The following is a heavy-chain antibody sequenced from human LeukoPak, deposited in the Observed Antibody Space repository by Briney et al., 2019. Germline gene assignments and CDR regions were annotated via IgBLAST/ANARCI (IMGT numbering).Heavy chain of an antibody. CDR3: ARDAGGGFGWELPTLAFDI. D-gene: IGHD1-26*01. J-gene: IGHJ3*02. Sequence: GGSLRLSCAASGFTFSSYGMHWVRQAPGKGLEWVAVIWYDGSNKYYADSVKGRFTISRDNSKNTLYLQMNSLRAEDTAVYYCARDAGGGFGWELPTLAFDIWGQGTMVTVSS. V-gene: IGHV3-33*01. CDR2: IWYDGSNK. CDR1: GFTFSSYG.